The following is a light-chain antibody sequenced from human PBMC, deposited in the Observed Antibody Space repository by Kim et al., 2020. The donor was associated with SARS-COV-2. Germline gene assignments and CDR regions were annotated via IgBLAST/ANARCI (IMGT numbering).Light chain of an antibody. CDR3: NSRDSSGNHLV. V-gene: IGLV3-19*01. CDR1: SLRSYY. CDR2: GKT. J-gene: IGLJ3*02. Sequence: LGQTVMITCQGDSLRSYYASWYQQKPGQAPVLVIYGKTNRPSGIPDRFSGSSSGNTASLTITGAQAEDEADYYCNSRDSSGNHLVFGGGTKLPVL.